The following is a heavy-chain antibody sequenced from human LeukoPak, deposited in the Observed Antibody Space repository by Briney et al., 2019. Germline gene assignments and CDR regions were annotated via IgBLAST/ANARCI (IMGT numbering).Heavy chain of an antibody. CDR2: ISVSGGRT. CDR1: GFTFTTYW. J-gene: IGHJ4*02. Sequence: GGSLTLSYATSGFTFTTYWMNWVRQAPGKGLEWVSSISVSGGRTDYADSMKGRFTISRDNSKNTLYLQMNSLRAEDTAVYYCAKGGGIAAGGTLFDSWGQGTLVTVSS. V-gene: IGHV3-23*01. CDR3: AKGGGIAAGGTLFDS. D-gene: IGHD6-13*01.